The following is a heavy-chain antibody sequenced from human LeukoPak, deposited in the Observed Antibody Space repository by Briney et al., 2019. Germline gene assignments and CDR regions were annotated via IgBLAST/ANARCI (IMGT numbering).Heavy chain of an antibody. CDR2: ISSSSSYI. CDR1: GFTFSSYS. J-gene: IGHJ3*02. CDR3: ARVDGSTSRGAFDI. D-gene: IGHD2-2*01. V-gene: IGHV3-21*01. Sequence: GGSLRLSCAASGFTFSSYSMNWVRQAPGKGLEWVSSISSSSSYIYYADSVKGRFTISRDNPKNSLYLQMNSLRAEDTAVYYCARVDGSTSRGAFDIWGQGTMVTVSS.